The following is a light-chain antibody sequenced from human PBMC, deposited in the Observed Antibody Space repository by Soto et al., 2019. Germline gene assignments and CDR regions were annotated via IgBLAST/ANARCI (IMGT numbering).Light chain of an antibody. J-gene: IGKJ1*01. CDR2: GVS. Sequence: ISVSPGEGDTLSCRASQSVTSNYLAWYQQKPGKAPRLLIRGVSNRATGVPDRFSGSGSGTDFTLTISRLEPEDFVVFYCHQYGSTPLTFGQGTKVDIK. CDR1: QSVTSNY. CDR3: HQYGSTPLT. V-gene: IGKV3-20*01.